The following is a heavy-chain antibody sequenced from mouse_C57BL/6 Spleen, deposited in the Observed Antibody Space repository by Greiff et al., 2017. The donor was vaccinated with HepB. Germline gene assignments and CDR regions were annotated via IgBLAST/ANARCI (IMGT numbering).Heavy chain of an antibody. CDR2: ISNGGGST. CDR1: GFTFSDYY. D-gene: IGHD2-4*01. Sequence: EVQLVESGGGLVQPGGSLKLSCAASGFTFSDYYMYWVRQTPEKRLEWVAYISNGGGSTYYPDTVKGRFTISRDNAKNTLYLQMSRLKSEDTAMYYCARAGDYDEAWFAYWGQGTLVTVSA. V-gene: IGHV5-12*01. CDR3: ARAGDYDEAWFAY. J-gene: IGHJ3*01.